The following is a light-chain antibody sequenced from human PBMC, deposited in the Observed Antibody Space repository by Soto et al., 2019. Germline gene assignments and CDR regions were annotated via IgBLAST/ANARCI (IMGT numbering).Light chain of an antibody. CDR3: QQYNSYSGT. CDR2: DAS. J-gene: IGKJ3*01. CDR1: QSISSW. V-gene: IGKV1-5*01. Sequence: TQSPGTLSLSPGERVTITCRASQSISSWLAWYQQKPGKAPKLLIFDASSLESGVPSRFSGSGSGTDFTLTISSLQPDDFATYYCQQYNSYSGTFGPGTKVDIK.